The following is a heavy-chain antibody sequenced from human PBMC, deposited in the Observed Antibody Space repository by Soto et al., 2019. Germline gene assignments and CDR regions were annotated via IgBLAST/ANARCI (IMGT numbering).Heavy chain of an antibody. J-gene: IGHJ6*02. CDR1: GFTFSIYE. D-gene: IGHD4-4*01. CDR2: IGTSGKTI. Sequence: GSLRLSCAVSGFTFSIYEMNWVRQAPGKGLEWVSYIGTSGKTIYYADSVRGRFTISRDNAKNSLYLQMNSLRAEDTAVYYCARDPAIYSGNFDYGLDVWGQGTTVTVSS. V-gene: IGHV3-48*03. CDR3: ARDPAIYSGNFDYGLDV.